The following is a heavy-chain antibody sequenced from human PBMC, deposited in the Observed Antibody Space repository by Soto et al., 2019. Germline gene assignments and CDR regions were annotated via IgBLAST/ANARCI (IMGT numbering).Heavy chain of an antibody. D-gene: IGHD5-12*01. V-gene: IGHV4-34*01. CDR1: GGSFSGYY. CDR2: INHSGST. Sequence: SETLSLTCAVYGGSFSGYYWSWIRQPPGKGLEWIGEINHSGSTNYNPSLKSRVTISVDTSKNQFSLKLSSVTAADTAVYYCARGYVVATIRGSFDYWGQGTLVTVSS. J-gene: IGHJ4*02. CDR3: ARGYVVATIRGSFDY.